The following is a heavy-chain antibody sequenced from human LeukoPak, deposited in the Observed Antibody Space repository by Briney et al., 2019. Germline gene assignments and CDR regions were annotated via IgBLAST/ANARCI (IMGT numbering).Heavy chain of an antibody. D-gene: IGHD2-15*01. Sequence: PGGSLRLSCAASGFTFSSFGMHWVRQAPGKGLEWVAFIRYDGSEKYYANSVEGRCTISRDHFKNAVYLQMNSLRAEDTAVYYCAKDPWDCSGRSCPMYYYYMDVWGKGTTVTVSS. CDR2: IRYDGSEK. CDR1: GFTFSSFG. CDR3: AKDPWDCSGRSCPMYYYYMDV. J-gene: IGHJ6*03. V-gene: IGHV3-30*02.